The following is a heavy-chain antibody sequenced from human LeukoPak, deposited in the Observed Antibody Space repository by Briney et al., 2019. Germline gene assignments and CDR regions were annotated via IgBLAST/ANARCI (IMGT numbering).Heavy chain of an antibody. V-gene: IGHV5-51*01. CDR1: GYGFTSYW. Sequence: GESLKISCKGSGYGFTSYWIAWVRQMPGKGLEWIGVIYPVDSDTRYSPTFQGQVTISVDKSTSTAYLQWSSLKASDTAMYYCARTNYYETSGWASGLSPFDMWGRGTMVTVSS. D-gene: IGHD3-22*01. J-gene: IGHJ3*02. CDR3: ARTNYYETSGWASGLSPFDM. CDR2: IYPVDSDT.